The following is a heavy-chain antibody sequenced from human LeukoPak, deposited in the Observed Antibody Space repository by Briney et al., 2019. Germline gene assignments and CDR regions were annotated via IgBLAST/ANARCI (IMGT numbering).Heavy chain of an antibody. V-gene: IGHV4-34*01. Sequence: PSETLSLTCAVYGGSFSGYYWSWIRQPPGQGLEWIGEINHSGSTNYNPSLESRVTISVDTSKNQFSLKLSSVTAADTAVYYCARDKDLRFDYWGQGTLVTVSS. CDR2: INHSGST. J-gene: IGHJ4*02. CDR3: ARDKDLRFDY. CDR1: GGSFSGYY.